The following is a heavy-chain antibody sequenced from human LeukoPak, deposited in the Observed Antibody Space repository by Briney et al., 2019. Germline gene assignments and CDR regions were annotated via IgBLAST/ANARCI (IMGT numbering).Heavy chain of an antibody. V-gene: IGHV4-59*01. J-gene: IGHJ5*02. Sequence: SETLSLTCTVSGGSINTYYWTWIRQPPGKGLEWIGYIYYSGSTTYNPSLKSRVTISVETSKNQFSLKLSSVTAADTAVYYCARGGGLHDPWGQGTLVTVSS. CDR1: GGSINTYY. CDR3: ARGGGLHDP. D-gene: IGHD3-16*01. CDR2: IYYSGST.